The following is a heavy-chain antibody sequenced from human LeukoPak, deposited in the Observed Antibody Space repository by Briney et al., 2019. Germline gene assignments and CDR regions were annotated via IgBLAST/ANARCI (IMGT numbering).Heavy chain of an antibody. CDR1: GFTLSTYN. CDR2: ISTSSSYI. J-gene: IGHJ4*02. Sequence: GGSLRLSCAASGFTLSTYNMKWVRQAPRKRLEWVSSISTSSSYIYYADSVKGRFTISRDNARNSLYLQMNSLRAEDTAVYYCARDRDWNSGFDYWGQGTLVTVSS. D-gene: IGHD1-7*01. CDR3: ARDRDWNSGFDY. V-gene: IGHV3-21*01.